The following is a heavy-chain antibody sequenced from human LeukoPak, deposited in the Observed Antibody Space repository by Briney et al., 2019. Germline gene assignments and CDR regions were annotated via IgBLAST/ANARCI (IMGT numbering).Heavy chain of an antibody. CDR2: ITSSSSYT. V-gene: IGHV3-21*01. D-gene: IGHD2-2*01. CDR1: GITFSNYN. J-gene: IGHJ4*02. CDR3: ARDGIQVHYQHYFDY. Sequence: SGGSLRLSCAAPGITFSNYNMNWVRQAPGKGLEWISSITSSSSYTFHADSVKGRFTISRDNSKNTLYLQMNSLRAEDTAVYYCARDGIQVHYQHYFDYWGQGTLVTVSS.